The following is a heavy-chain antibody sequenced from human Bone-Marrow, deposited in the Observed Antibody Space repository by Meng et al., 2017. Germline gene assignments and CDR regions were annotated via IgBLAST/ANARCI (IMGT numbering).Heavy chain of an antibody. J-gene: IGHJ5*02. CDR2: ISGSGGST. D-gene: IGHD3-22*01. V-gene: IGHV3-23*01. Sequence: GESLKISCAASGFTFSSYAMSWVRQAPGKGLEWVSAISGSGGSTYYADSVKGRFTISRDNSKNTLYLQKNSLRAEDTAVYYCAKTPPRSGNYYDISGYLGWFDPWGQGTLVTVSS. CDR1: GFTFSSYA. CDR3: AKTPPRSGNYYDISGYLGWFDP.